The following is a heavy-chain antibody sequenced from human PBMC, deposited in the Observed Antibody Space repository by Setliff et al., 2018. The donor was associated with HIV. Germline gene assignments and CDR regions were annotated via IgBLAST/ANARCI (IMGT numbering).Heavy chain of an antibody. V-gene: IGHV1-69*05. D-gene: IGHD2-8*01. J-gene: IGHJ4*02. CDR2: FIPLYGSR. CDR1: GDTFSNSL. CDR3: ASGSGYCTNGGCYIGVHKIPDRYYSDY. Sequence: EASVKVSCKASGDTFSNSLITWVRQAPGQGLEWMGGFIPLYGSRNYAQRFQGRVTMTTDEVMSTAYMELTSLTPDDTAVYYCASGSGYCTNGGCYIGVHKIPDRYYSDYWGQGTLVTVSS.